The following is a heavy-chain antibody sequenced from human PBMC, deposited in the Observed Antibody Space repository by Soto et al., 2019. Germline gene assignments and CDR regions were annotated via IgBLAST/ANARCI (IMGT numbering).Heavy chain of an antibody. V-gene: IGHV4-59*01. J-gene: IGHJ4*02. D-gene: IGHD6-13*01. Sequence: TSETLCLTCTVSGGSISSYYWSLIRQPPGKGLEWIGYIYYSGSTNYNPSLKSRVTISVDTSKNQFSLKLSSVTAADTAVYYCARGTSSWYVFDYWGQGTLVTVSS. CDR1: GGSISSYY. CDR2: IYYSGST. CDR3: ARGTSSWYVFDY.